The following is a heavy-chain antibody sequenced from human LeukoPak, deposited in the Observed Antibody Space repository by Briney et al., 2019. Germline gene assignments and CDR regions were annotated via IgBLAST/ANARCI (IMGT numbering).Heavy chain of an antibody. V-gene: IGHV1-2*04. J-gene: IGHJ3*02. CDR3: ARDRWELLGPDVFDI. D-gene: IGHD1-26*01. CDR2: INPNSGGT. CDR1: GYTFTGYY. Sequence: ASVKVSCKASGYTFTGYYMHWVRQAPGQGLEWMGWINPNSGGTNYAQKFQGWVTMTRDTSISTAYMELSRLRSDDTAVYYCARDRWELLGPDVFDIWGQGTMVTVSS.